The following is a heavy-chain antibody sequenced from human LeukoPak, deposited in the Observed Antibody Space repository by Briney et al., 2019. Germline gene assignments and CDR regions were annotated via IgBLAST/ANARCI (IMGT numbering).Heavy chain of an antibody. CDR1: GYTFTTYG. V-gene: IGHV1-18*01. J-gene: IGHJ5*02. CDR3: AILYSGSIDSS. Sequence: ASVTVSCKASGYTFTTYGISWVRQAPGQGLEWMGWISAYNGNTNYAQKLQGRVTMTTDTSTSTAYMELRSLRSDDTAVYYCAILYSGSIDSSWGQGTLVTVSS. D-gene: IGHD2-15*01. CDR2: ISAYNGNT.